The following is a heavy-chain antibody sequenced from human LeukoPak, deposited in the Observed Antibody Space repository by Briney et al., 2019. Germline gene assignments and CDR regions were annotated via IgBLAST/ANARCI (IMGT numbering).Heavy chain of an antibody. Sequence: GGSLRLSCVVSGFTFSSYGMHWIRQAPGKGLEWVAVISYDGSNKYYADSVKGRFTISRDNSKNTLYLQMNSLRAEDTAVYYCAKTQYYYGSGSYYLIDYWGQGTLVTVSS. CDR2: ISYDGSNK. D-gene: IGHD3-10*01. CDR3: AKTQYYYGSGSYYLIDY. CDR1: GFTFSSYG. V-gene: IGHV3-30*18. J-gene: IGHJ4*02.